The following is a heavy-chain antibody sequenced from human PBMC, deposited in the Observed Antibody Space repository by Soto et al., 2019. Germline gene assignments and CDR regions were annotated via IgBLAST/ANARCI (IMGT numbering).Heavy chain of an antibody. CDR1: GFTFSSYA. J-gene: IGHJ6*02. D-gene: IGHD3-10*01. CDR2: ISGSGGST. CDR3: AKAYYYGSGSAGLLDV. Sequence: XGSLRLSCAASGFTFSSYAMSWVRQAPGKGLEWVSAISGSGGSTYYADSVKGRFTISRDNSKNTLYLQMNSLRAEDMAVYYCAKAYYYGSGSAGLLDVWGQGTTVTXSS. V-gene: IGHV3-23*01.